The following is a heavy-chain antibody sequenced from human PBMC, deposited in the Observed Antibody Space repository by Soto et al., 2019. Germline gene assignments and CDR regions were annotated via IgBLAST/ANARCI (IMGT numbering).Heavy chain of an antibody. V-gene: IGHV4-59*01. J-gene: IGHJ4*02. D-gene: IGHD3-3*01. Sequence: PSETLSLTCTVSGGAISSYYWSWIRQPPGKGLEGIGCIYYSGSTNYNPSLKSRVTISVDTSKNQFSLKLSSVTAADTAVYYCARAVHKTIYYFDYWGQGTLVTVS. CDR3: ARAVHKTIYYFDY. CDR1: GGAISSYY. CDR2: IYYSGST.